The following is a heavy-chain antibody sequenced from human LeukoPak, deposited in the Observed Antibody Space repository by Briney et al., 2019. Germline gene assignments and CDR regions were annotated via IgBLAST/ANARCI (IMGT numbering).Heavy chain of an antibody. CDR2: INPSGGST. D-gene: IGHD6-13*01. CDR3: ARALSSSWYGLYYYYYMDV. J-gene: IGHJ6*03. CDR1: GYTFTSYY. Sequence: ASVKVSCKASGYTFTSYYMHWVRQAPGQGLEWMVIINPSGGSTSYAQKFQGRVTMTRDTSTSTVYMELSSLRSEDTAVYYCARALSSSWYGLYYYYYMDVWGKGTTVTVSS. V-gene: IGHV1-46*01.